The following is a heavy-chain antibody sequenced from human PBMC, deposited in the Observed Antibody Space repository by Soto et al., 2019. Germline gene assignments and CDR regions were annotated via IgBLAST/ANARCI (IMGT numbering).Heavy chain of an antibody. CDR3: AREGAQHPSNTWSAP. V-gene: IGHV4-30-4*01. CDR1: GGSISSGDYY. D-gene: IGHD6-13*01. J-gene: IGHJ5*02. CDR2: IYYSGST. Sequence: SETLSLTCTVSGGSISSGDYYWSWIRQPPGKGLEWIGYIYYSGSTYYNPSLKSRVTISVDTSKNQFSLKLSSVTAADTAVYYCAREGAQHPSNTWSAPGGREP.